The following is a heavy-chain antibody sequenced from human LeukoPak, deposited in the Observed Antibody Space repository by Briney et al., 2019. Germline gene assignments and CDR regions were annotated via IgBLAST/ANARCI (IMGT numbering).Heavy chain of an antibody. V-gene: IGHV5-10-1*01. J-gene: IGHJ4*02. CDR1: GYSFTNYW. CDR2: IDPSDSYT. D-gene: IGHD3-16*01. Sequence: GASLKISCKCSGYSFTNYWISLVRQMPGKGLEWMGRIDPSDSYTNYTPSFQGNVTIPADKPISTAYLQWRSLKASDTAMYYCARRGDSGMITPYHYWGQGTLVTVSS. CDR3: ARRGDSGMITPYHY.